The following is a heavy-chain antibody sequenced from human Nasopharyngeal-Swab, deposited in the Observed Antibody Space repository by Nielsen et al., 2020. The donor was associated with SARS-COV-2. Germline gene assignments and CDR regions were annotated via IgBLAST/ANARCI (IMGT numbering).Heavy chain of an antibody. J-gene: IGHJ4*02. CDR3: ARDRSGWYLDY. CDR1: GFTFDDYA. V-gene: IGHV3-9*01. Sequence: GGSLRLSCAASGFTFDDYAMHWVRQAPGKGLEWVSGISWNSGSIGYADSVKGRFTISRDNSKNTLYLQMNSLRAEDTAVYYCARDRSGWYLDYWGQGTLVTVSS. D-gene: IGHD6-19*01. CDR2: ISWNSGSI.